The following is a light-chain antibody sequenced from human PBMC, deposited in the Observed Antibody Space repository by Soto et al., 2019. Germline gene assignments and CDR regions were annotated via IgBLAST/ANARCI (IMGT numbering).Light chain of an antibody. Sequence: DMEMTQSPSSLSASVGDRVTITCRASQSISNYLNWYQHKPGKVPKLLIYAASSLQSGVPTRFSGSGSGTDFTLTIYSLPPEDFATYYCQQRYGTPLTFGGGTKIEIK. V-gene: IGKV1-39*01. CDR3: QQRYGTPLT. CDR1: QSISNY. J-gene: IGKJ4*01. CDR2: AAS.